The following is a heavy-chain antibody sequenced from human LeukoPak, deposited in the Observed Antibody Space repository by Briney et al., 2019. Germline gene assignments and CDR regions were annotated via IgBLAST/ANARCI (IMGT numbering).Heavy chain of an antibody. J-gene: IGHJ3*02. CDR1: GGSFSGYY. Sequence: SETLSLTCAVYGGSFSGYYRSWIRQPPGKGLEWIGRIYTSGSTNYNPSLKSRVTMSVDTSKNQFSLKLSSVTAADTAVYYCARAQLLTYAFDIWGQGTMVTVSS. CDR3: ARAQLLTYAFDI. CDR2: IYTSGST. D-gene: IGHD2-2*01. V-gene: IGHV4-59*10.